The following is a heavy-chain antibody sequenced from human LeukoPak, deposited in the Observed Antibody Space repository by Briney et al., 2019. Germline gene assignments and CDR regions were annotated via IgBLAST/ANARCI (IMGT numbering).Heavy chain of an antibody. Sequence: SETLSLTCTVSGGSISSYYWSWIRPPPGKGLEWIGYIYYSGSTNYNPSLQSRVTISVDTSKNQSSLKLSSVTAADTAVYYCARVNYYDSSGYYWYAFDIWGQGTMVTVSS. D-gene: IGHD3-22*01. CDR1: GGSISSYY. CDR3: ARVNYYDSSGYYWYAFDI. J-gene: IGHJ3*02. CDR2: IYYSGST. V-gene: IGHV4-59*01.